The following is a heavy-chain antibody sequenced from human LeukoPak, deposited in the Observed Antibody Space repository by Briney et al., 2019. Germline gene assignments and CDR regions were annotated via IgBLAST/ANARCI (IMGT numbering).Heavy chain of an antibody. J-gene: IGHJ4*02. CDR2: ISSSSSTI. V-gene: IGHV3-48*02. Sequence: GGSLRLSCAASGFTFSSYSMNWVRQAPGKGLEWVSYISSSSSTIYYADSVKGRFTISRDNAKNSLYLQMNSLRDEDTAVYYCARDPTDYGGNSMGSYWGQGTPVTVSS. CDR1: GFTFSSYS. D-gene: IGHD4-23*01. CDR3: ARDPTDYGGNSMGSY.